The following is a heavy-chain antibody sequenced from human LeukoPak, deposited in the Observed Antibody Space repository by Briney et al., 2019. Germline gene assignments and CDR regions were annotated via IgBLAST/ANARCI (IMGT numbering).Heavy chain of an antibody. Sequence: ASVKVSCKASGYTFTSYDINWVRQATGQGLEWMGWINPNSGNTGYAQKFQGRVTMTRNTSISTAYMELSSLRSEDTAVYYCARSYYDSSGYYFDYWGQGTLVTVSS. J-gene: IGHJ4*02. CDR2: INPNSGNT. D-gene: IGHD3-22*01. CDR3: ARSYYDSSGYYFDY. CDR1: GYTFTSYD. V-gene: IGHV1-8*01.